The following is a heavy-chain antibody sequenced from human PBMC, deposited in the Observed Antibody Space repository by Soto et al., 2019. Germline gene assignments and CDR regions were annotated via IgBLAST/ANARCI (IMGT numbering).Heavy chain of an antibody. D-gene: IGHD3-3*01. V-gene: IGHV3-30*18. CDR2: MKSDGSR. CDR1: GFTFRSYG. Sequence: GVLRLSCEASGFTFRSYGMHWVRQAPGKGLEWVAVMKSDGSRDHIDSVKGRFTIFRDNSKKTLYLQMNNLRPEDSAVYYCAKPRSNLEWPPFASWGHGTLVT. J-gene: IGHJ5*01. CDR3: AKPRSNLEWPPFAS.